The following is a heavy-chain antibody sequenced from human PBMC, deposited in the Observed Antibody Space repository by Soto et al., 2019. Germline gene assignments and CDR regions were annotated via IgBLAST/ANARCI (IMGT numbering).Heavy chain of an antibody. J-gene: IGHJ4*02. D-gene: IGHD3-10*01. V-gene: IGHV3-73*02. CDR3: NRYYYGSGSPDY. CDR2: IRTKANSYAT. CDR1: GFTFSGSA. Sequence: EVQLVESGGGLVQPGGSLKLSCAASGFTFSGSAMHWVRQASGKGLEWVGRIRTKANSYATADAASVKGRFTISRDDSKNTAYLQMNSMKTEDTAVYYCNRYYYGSGSPDYWGQGTLVTVSS.